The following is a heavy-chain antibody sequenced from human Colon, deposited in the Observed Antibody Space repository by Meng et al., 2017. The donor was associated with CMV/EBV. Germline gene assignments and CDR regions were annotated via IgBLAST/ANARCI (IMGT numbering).Heavy chain of an antibody. D-gene: IGHD4-11*01. Sequence: GSLRLSCTVSGDSISSSSYYWGWIRQSPGKGLEWIGSIYYSGTTSYNPSLKSRVSISVVLSKNQFSLKLSSVTAADTAVYYCVRDRTVTKLYYRGMDVWGQGTTVTVSS. CDR1: GDSISSSSYY. J-gene: IGHJ6*02. V-gene: IGHV4-39*07. CDR3: VRDRTVTKLYYRGMDV. CDR2: IYYSGTT.